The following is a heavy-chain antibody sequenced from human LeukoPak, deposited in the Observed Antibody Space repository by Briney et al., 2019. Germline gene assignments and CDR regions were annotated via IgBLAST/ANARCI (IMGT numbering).Heavy chain of an antibody. CDR3: TKMISSASDY. J-gene: IGHJ4*02. Sequence: TGGSLRLSCAASGFTFSNAWMSWVRQAPGKGLEWFGRIKSKTDGGTTDYAAPVKGRFTISRDDSKNTLHLQMNSLKTEDTAVYYCTKMISSASDYWGQGTLVTVSS. CDR2: IKSKTDGGTT. D-gene: IGHD3-10*01. CDR1: GFTFSNAW. V-gene: IGHV3-15*01.